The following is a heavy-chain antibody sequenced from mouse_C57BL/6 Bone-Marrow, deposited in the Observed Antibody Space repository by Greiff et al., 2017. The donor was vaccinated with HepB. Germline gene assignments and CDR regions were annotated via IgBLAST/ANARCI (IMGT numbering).Heavy chain of an antibody. V-gene: IGHV5-12*01. CDR2: ISNGGGST. Sequence: EVQLVESGGGLVQPGGSLKLSCAASGFTFSDYYMYWVRQTPEKRLEWVAYISNGGGSTYYPDTVKGRFTISRDNAKNTLYLQMSRLKSEDTAMYYCARHPRETTVVATDWYFDVWGTGTTVTVSS. D-gene: IGHD1-1*01. CDR1: GFTFSDYY. CDR3: ARHPRETTVVATDWYFDV. J-gene: IGHJ1*03.